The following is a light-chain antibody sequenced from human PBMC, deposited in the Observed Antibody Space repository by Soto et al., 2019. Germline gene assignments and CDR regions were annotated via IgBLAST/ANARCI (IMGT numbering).Light chain of an antibody. CDR3: QQYNSYSPWYT. J-gene: IGKJ2*01. V-gene: IGKV1-5*03. CDR1: QSISSW. CDR2: KAS. Sequence: DIQMTQSPSTLSASVGDRVTITCRASQSISSWLAWYQQKPGKAPTLLIYKASSLESGVPSRFSGSGSGTEFTLTISSLQPDDFATYYCQQYNSYSPWYTFGQGTKLEIK.